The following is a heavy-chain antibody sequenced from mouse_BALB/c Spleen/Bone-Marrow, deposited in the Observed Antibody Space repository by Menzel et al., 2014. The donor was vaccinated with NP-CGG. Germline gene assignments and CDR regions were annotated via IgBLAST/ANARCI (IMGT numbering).Heavy chain of an antibody. CDR1: GHTFTDYW. D-gene: IGHD2-14*01. CDR3: ARSDYRYDPLAY. J-gene: IGHJ3*01. V-gene: IGHV1-69*01. Sequence: QLQQSGAELVMPGASVKMSCKASGHTFTDYWMHWVKQRPGQGLEWIGAIDTSDSYTSYNQKFKGKATLTVDESSNTAYMQLSSLTSEDSAVYYCARSDYRYDPLAYWGQGTLVTVSA. CDR2: IDTSDSYT.